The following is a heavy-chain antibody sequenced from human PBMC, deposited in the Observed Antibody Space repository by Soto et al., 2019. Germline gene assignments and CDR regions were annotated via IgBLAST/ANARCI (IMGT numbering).Heavy chain of an antibody. CDR3: ARCRGSYGDY. Sequence: GGSLRLSCAASGFTFSSYAMHWVRQAPGKGLEWVAVISYDGSNKYYADSVKGRFTISRDNSKNSMYLQMNSRIAEATAVYYCARCRGSYGDYWGQGTLVPVST. CDR1: GFTFSSYA. J-gene: IGHJ4*02. D-gene: IGHD1-26*01. CDR2: ISYDGSNK. V-gene: IGHV3-30*04.